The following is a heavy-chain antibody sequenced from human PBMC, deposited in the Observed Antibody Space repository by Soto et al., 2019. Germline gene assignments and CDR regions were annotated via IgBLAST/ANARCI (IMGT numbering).Heavy chain of an antibody. D-gene: IGHD6-13*01. CDR3: TRSGGDSSTWSDDVFDI. Sequence: GGSLRLSCAASGFTVSSSQMTWVRQAPGKALEWVSVIFIGGTTQYAASVKGRFTISRDDSKNSLYLQMNSLKTEDTAVYFCTRSGGDSSTWSDDVFDIWGQGTMVTVSS. CDR2: IFIGGTT. J-gene: IGHJ3*02. V-gene: IGHV3-53*03. CDR1: GFTVSSSQ.